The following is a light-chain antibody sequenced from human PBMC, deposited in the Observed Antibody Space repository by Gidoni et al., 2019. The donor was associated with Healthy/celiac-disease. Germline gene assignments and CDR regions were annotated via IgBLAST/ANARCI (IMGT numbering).Light chain of an antibody. CDR2: AAS. CDR1: QSISSY. J-gene: IGKJ4*01. CDR3: QQSYSTPLT. V-gene: IGKV1-39*01. Sequence: DIQMTQSPSSLSASVGERVTITCRASQSISSYLNWYQQKPGKAPKLLIYAASSLQSGVPSRFSGSGSGTDFTLTISSLQPEDFATYYCQQSYSTPLTFGAGTKVEIK.